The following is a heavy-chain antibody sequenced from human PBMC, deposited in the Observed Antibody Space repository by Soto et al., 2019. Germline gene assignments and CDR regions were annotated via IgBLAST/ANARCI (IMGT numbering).Heavy chain of an antibody. J-gene: IGHJ3*02. CDR2: IYYSGRT. D-gene: IGHD3-3*01. V-gene: IGHV4-39*01. CDR1: GGSISSSSYY. Sequence: QLQLQESGPGLVKPSETLSLTCTVSGGSISSSSYYWGWIRQPPGKGLEWIGSIYYSGRTNYNPSLKSRVPISVDTSKNQFSLKLSSVTAADTAVYYCARAVVIMGLGAFYIWGQGTMVTVSS. CDR3: ARAVVIMGLGAFYI.